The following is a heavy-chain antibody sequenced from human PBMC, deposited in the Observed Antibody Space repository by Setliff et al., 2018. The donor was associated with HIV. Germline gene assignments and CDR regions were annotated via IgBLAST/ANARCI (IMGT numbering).Heavy chain of an antibody. CDR2: ISSSSSYI. V-gene: IGHV3-21*01. CDR1: GFTFSNYN. Sequence: GGSLRLSCAASGFTFSNYNMNWVRQAPGKGLEWVSSISSSSSYIYYANSVRGRFTISRDNAKNSLYLQMSSLRAEDTAVYYCARDHEDSGWYVESVDYWGQGTLVTVSS. J-gene: IGHJ4*02. D-gene: IGHD6-19*01. CDR3: ARDHEDSGWYVESVDY.